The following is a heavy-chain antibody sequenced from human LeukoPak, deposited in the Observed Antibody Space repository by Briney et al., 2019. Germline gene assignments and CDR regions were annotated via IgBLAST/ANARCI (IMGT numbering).Heavy chain of an antibody. V-gene: IGHV4-4*02. CDR1: GGSISSSNW. Sequence: PSGTLSLTCAVSGGSISSSNWWSWVRQPPGKGLEWIGEIYHSGSTNYNPSLKSRVTISVDTSKTQFSLKLSSVTAADTAVYYCARSRGYYGSGNYRDYYYYYMDVWGKGTTVTISS. J-gene: IGHJ6*03. CDR3: ARSRGYYGSGNYRDYYYYYMDV. D-gene: IGHD3-10*01. CDR2: IYHSGST.